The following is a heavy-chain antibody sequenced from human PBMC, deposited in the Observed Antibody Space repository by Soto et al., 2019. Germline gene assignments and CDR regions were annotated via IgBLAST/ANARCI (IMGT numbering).Heavy chain of an antibody. Sequence: ASVEVSCKASGYTFTSYGISWVRQAPGQGLEWMGWISAYNGNTNYAQKLQGRVTMTTDTSTSTAYMELRSLRSDDTAVYYCATARMDCSSTSCEYRYGTDFDYWGQGTLVTVSS. J-gene: IGHJ4*02. D-gene: IGHD2-2*01. V-gene: IGHV1-18*01. CDR3: ATARMDCSSTSCEYRYGTDFDY. CDR2: ISAYNGNT. CDR1: GYTFTSYG.